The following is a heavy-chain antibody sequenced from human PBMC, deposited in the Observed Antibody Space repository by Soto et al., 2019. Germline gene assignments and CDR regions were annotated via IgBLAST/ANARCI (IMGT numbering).Heavy chain of an antibody. CDR2: IYYGGST. CDR3: ARDSHYGSGFYAMDV. CDR1: GGSISRYY. Sequence: PSETLSLTCAVSGGSISRYYWTWIRQPPGKGLEWIGYIYYGGSTNYNPSLKSRVTISVDTSKNQFSLKVSSVTAADTAVYYCARDSHYGSGFYAMDVWGQGTTVTV. D-gene: IGHD3-10*01. V-gene: IGHV4-59*01. J-gene: IGHJ6*02.